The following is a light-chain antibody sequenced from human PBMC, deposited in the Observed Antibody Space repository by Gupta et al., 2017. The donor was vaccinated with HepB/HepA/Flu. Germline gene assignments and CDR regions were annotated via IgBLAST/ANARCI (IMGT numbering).Light chain of an antibody. CDR1: SSNIGAGFA. CDR3: QSYDSSLSAHVV. Sequence: QSVLTQPPSVSGAPGQRVTISCTGSSSNIGAGFAVHWYQQLPGTAPKLLISGYINRPSGVPDRFSGSKSGTSASLAITGLQAEDEADYYCQSYDSSLSAHVVFGGGTKLTVL. V-gene: IGLV1-40*01. CDR2: GYI. J-gene: IGLJ2*01.